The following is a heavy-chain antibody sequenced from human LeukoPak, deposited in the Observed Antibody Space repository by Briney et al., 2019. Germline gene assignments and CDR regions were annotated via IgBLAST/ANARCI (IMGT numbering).Heavy chain of an antibody. CDR3: AKDYGPLSSY. CDR2: ISYDGSTK. Sequence: GGSLRLSCAASGFTFTNYPIHWVRQAPGKGLEWVTVISYDGSTKYYADSVKGRFSISRDNSKNTQHLQMNNLRTEDTAVYYCAKDYGPLSSYWGQGILVTVSS. J-gene: IGHJ4*02. CDR1: GFTFTNYP. V-gene: IGHV3-30*04. D-gene: IGHD4-17*01.